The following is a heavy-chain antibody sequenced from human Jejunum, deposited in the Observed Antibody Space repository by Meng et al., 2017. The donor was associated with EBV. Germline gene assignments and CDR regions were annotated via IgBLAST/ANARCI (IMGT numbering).Heavy chain of an antibody. CDR2: ISSDGRTT. V-gene: IGHV3-74*01. Sequence: QLVASVGAVVHPGGSLRLSCEPSGFTLSGNWMHWVRQVPGKGLVWVSRISSDGRTTNYADSVKGRFTISRDNTKNTLYLQMNSLKTEDTAVYYCFDHAYWGQGTLVTVSS. CDR3: FDHAY. CDR1: GFTLSGNW. J-gene: IGHJ4*02.